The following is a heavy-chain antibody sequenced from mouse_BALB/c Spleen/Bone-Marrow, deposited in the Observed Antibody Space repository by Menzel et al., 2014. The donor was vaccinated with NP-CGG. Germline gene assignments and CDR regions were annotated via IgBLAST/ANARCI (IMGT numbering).Heavy chain of an antibody. Sequence: EVKVEESGGGLVQPGGSMKFSCVASGFTFSNYWMNWVRQSPEKGLEWVAEIRLKSNNYATHYAESVKGRFTISRDDSKSSVYLQMNNLRAEDTGIYYCTRGYYYGSSYVFDYWGQGTTLTVSS. D-gene: IGHD1-1*01. J-gene: IGHJ2*01. V-gene: IGHV6-6*02. CDR2: IRLKSNNYAT. CDR1: GFTFSNYW. CDR3: TRGYYYGSSYVFDY.